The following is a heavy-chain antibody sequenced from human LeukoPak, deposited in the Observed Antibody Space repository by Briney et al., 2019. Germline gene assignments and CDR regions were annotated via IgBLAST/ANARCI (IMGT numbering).Heavy chain of an antibody. V-gene: IGHV3-30*04. CDR3: ARSDYYDSSGQGYFDY. CDR2: ISYDGSNK. D-gene: IGHD3-22*01. J-gene: IGHJ4*02. Sequence: PGGSLRLSCAASGFTFSSYAMLWVRQAPGKGLEWVAVISYDGSNKYYADSVKGRFTISRNNSKNTLYLQMNSLRAEDTAVYYCARSDYYDSSGQGYFDYWGQGTLVTVSS. CDR1: GFTFSSYA.